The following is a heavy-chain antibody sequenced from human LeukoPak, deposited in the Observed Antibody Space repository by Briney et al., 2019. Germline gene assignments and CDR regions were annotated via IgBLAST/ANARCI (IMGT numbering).Heavy chain of an antibody. CDR2: INHSGST. Sequence: SETLSLTCAVYGGSFSGYYWSWIRQPPGKGLEWIGEINHSGSTNYSPSLKSRVTISVDTSKNQFSLKLSSVTAADTAVYYCARTGHYPGTRFDPWGQGTLVTVSS. CDR1: GGSFSGYY. D-gene: IGHD6-13*01. J-gene: IGHJ5*02. CDR3: ARTGHYPGTRFDP. V-gene: IGHV4-34*01.